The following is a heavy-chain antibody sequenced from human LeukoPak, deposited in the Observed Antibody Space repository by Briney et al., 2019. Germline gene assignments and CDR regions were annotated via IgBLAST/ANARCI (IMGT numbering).Heavy chain of an antibody. V-gene: IGHV3-30*18. CDR1: GVTFVTYG. J-gene: IGHJ4*02. CDR2: ISHDGGNK. CDR3: AKPRGGYYFDY. D-gene: IGHD3-3*01. Sequence: PGGSLRLSCAASGVTFVTYGMHWVRQAPGKGLEWVALISHDGGNKNYTDSVKGRFTISRDNSKNTVYLQMNSLRPEDTAVYYCAKPRGGYYFDYWGQGTLVTVSS.